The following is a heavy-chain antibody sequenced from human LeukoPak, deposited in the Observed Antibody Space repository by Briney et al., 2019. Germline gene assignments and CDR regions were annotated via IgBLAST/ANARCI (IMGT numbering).Heavy chain of an antibody. CDR2: IKKDGSET. CDR1: GFTFSTSW. V-gene: IGHV3-7*03. D-gene: IGHD5-12*01. J-gene: IGHJ4*02. Sequence: GGSLRLSCAASGFTFSTSWMSWVRQVPGKGLEWVANIKKDGSETYYVDSMKGRFTISRDNAKNSLYLQMNSPRAEDTAMYYCARGRYSGTTYYFDYWGQGTLVTVSS. CDR3: ARGRYSGTTYYFDY.